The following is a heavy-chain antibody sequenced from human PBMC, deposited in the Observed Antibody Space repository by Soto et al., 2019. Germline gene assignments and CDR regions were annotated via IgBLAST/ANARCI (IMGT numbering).Heavy chain of an antibody. CDR1: GGTFSSYA. CDR3: ARTLLSRLYYDILTGSPSYYYGMDV. Sequence: SVKVSCKASGGTFSSYAISWVRQAPGQGLEWMGGIIPIFGTANYAQKLQGRVTITADESTSTAYMELSSLRSEDTAVYYCARTLLSRLYYDILTGSPSYYYGMDVWGQGTTVTVSS. D-gene: IGHD3-9*01. V-gene: IGHV1-69*13. CDR2: IIPIFGTA. J-gene: IGHJ6*02.